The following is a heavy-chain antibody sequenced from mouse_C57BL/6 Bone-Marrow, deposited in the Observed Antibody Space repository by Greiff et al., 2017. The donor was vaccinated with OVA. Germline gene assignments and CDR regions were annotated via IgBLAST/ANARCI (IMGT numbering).Heavy chain of an antibody. CDR3: ARKGISPGLDY. V-gene: IGHV1-82*01. CDR1: GYAFSSSW. Sequence: VQLQQSGPELVKPGASVKISCKASGYAFSSSWMNWVKQRPGKGLEWIGRIYPGDGDTNYNGKFKGKATLTADKSSSTAYMQLSSLTSEDSAVYFCARKGISPGLDYWGQGTTLTVSS. CDR2: IYPGDGDT. D-gene: IGHD3-3*01. J-gene: IGHJ2*01.